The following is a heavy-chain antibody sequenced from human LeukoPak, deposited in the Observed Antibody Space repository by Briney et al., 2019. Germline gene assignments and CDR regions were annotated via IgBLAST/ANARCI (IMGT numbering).Heavy chain of an antibody. CDR3: IKDMGFDLLKDAFDL. V-gene: IGHV3-9*01. CDR2: ISWDGRNM. J-gene: IGHJ3*01. Sequence: PGGSLRLSCAASGFSLDDYAMHWVRQAPGQGLEWVSSISWDGRNMAYAASVKGRFTISRDNAQNSLCLQMYSLKIEDTAFYYCIKDMGFDLLKDAFDLWGQGMLVTVSS. CDR1: GFSLDDYA. D-gene: IGHD1-26*01.